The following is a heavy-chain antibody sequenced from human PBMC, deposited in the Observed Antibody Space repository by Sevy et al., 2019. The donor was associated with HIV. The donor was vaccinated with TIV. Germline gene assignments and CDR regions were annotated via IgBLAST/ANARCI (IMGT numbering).Heavy chain of an antibody. CDR1: GGSVSSGSYY. J-gene: IGHJ5*02. D-gene: IGHD2-2*01. CDR2: IYYSGST. CDR3: ARVVDIVVVPAAKINWFDP. Sequence: SETLSLTCTVSGGSVSSGSYYWSWIRQPPGKGLEWIGYIYYSGSTNYNPSLKSRVTISADTSKNQFSLKLSSVTAADTAVYYCARVVDIVVVPAAKINWFDPWGQGTLVTVSS. V-gene: IGHV4-61*01.